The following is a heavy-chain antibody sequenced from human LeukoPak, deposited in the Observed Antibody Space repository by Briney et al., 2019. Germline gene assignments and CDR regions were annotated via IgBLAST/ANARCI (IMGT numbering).Heavy chain of an antibody. D-gene: IGHD3-10*01. V-gene: IGHV4-30-4*02. J-gene: IGHJ6*03. CDR3: AKNYYGSGSYYLYYYYYMDV. Sequence: SETLSLTCTVSGGSISSGDYFWTWIRQPPGKGLEWIGYIYHSGSTYYNPSLKSRVSISVDTSKNQFSLKLRSVTAADTAVYYCAKNYYGSGSYYLYYYYYMDVWGKGTTVTVSS. CDR1: GGSISSGDYF. CDR2: IYHSGST.